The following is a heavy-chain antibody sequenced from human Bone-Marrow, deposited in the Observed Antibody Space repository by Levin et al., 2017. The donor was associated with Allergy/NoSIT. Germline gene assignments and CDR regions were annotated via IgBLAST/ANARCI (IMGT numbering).Heavy chain of an antibody. CDR3: AKNTEPYGGYLHY. D-gene: IGHD4/OR15-4a*01. J-gene: IGHJ4*02. V-gene: IGHV3-23*01. CDR1: GFNFNTYG. Sequence: QTGGSLRLSCGASGFNFNTYGVTWVRQAPGKGLEWVSLISGSGGSIYYADSVKGRFTISKDKSKNTVYLQMHSLRAEDTAVYYCAKNTEPYGGYLHYWGQGTLVTVSS. CDR2: ISGSGGSI.